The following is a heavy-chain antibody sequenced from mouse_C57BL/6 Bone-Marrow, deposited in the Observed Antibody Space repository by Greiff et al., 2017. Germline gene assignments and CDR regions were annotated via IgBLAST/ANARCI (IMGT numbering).Heavy chain of an antibody. J-gene: IGHJ3*01. Sequence: QVQLQQSGAELVKPGASVKLSCKASGYTFTEYTIHWVKQRSGQGLEWIGWFYPGSGSIKYNEKFKDKATLTADKSSSTVYMELSRLTSEDSAVYFCARHEAYYSNYGPAWFAYWGQGTLVTVSA. CDR2: FYPGSGSI. V-gene: IGHV1-62-2*01. CDR1: GYTFTEYT. D-gene: IGHD2-5*01. CDR3: ARHEAYYSNYGPAWFAY.